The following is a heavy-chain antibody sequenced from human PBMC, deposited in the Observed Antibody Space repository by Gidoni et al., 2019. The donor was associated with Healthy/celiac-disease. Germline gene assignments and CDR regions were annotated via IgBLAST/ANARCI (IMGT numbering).Heavy chain of an antibody. CDR2: ISAYNGNT. Sequence: QVQLVQSGAGVKKPGASVKVSCKASGSTFTSYGISWVRQAPGKGLEWMGWISAYNGNTNYAQKLQGRVTMTTDTSTSTAYMELRSLRSDDTAVYYCARVTRNCTNGVCRKWFDPWGQGTLVTVSS. J-gene: IGHJ5*02. D-gene: IGHD2-8*01. CDR3: ARVTRNCTNGVCRKWFDP. V-gene: IGHV1-18*04. CDR1: GSTFTSYG.